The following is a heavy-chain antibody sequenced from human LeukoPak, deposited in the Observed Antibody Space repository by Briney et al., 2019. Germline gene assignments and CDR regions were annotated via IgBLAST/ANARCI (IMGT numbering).Heavy chain of an antibody. CDR1: GFTFSSYW. V-gene: IGHV3-74*01. Sequence: GGSLRLSCAASGFTFSSYWMHWVRQAPGKGLVWVSRIKIDGSSTTYADSVKGRFTISRDNSKNTLYLQMNSLRAEDTALYYCARARNDYDSNGFSFLDYWGQGTLVTVSS. D-gene: IGHD3-22*01. CDR2: IKIDGSST. CDR3: ARARNDYDSNGFSFLDY. J-gene: IGHJ4*02.